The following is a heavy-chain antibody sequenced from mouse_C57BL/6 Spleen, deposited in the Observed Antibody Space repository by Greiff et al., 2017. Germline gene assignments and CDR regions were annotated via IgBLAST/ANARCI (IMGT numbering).Heavy chain of an antibody. CDR3: AREGNYGSSNYFDY. J-gene: IGHJ2*01. Sequence: LVESGPELVKPGASVKISCKASGYSFTSYYIHWVKQRPGQGLEWIGWIYPGSGNTKYNEKFKGKATLTADTSSSTAYMQLSSLTSEDSAVYYWAREGNYGSSNYFDYWGQGTTLTVSS. D-gene: IGHD1-1*01. V-gene: IGHV1-66*01. CDR1: GYSFTSYY. CDR2: IYPGSGNT.